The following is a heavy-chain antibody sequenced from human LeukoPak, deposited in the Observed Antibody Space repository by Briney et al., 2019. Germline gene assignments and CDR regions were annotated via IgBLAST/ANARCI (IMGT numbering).Heavy chain of an antibody. CDR2: EAKDGSEE. D-gene: IGHD3-22*01. CDR1: GFSFSRYW. V-gene: IGHV3-7*01. CDR3: ARADNSGTIFDY. Sequence: GGSLRLSCAASGFSFSRYWMTWVRQAPGKGLGWVGKEAKDGSEEYHGDAVKGRLPISRDNAKNSLYRQMNSLRAEDTAVYYCARADNSGTIFDYWGQGTLVGVSS. J-gene: IGHJ4*02.